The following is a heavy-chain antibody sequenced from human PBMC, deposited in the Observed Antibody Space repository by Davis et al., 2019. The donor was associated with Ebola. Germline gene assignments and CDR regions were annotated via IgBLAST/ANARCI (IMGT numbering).Heavy chain of an antibody. J-gene: IGHJ3*02. V-gene: IGHV3-30*04. Sequence: GESLKISCAASGFTFSSYAMHWVRQAPGKGLELVALISYDGKERYYADSVKGRFTISRDNSKSTLYLQMNSLRPEDTAVYHCAREGGYCSGGSCYSFGLDIWGRGTMVTVS. CDR1: GFTFSSYA. D-gene: IGHD2-15*01. CDR2: ISYDGKER. CDR3: AREGGYCSGGSCYSFGLDI.